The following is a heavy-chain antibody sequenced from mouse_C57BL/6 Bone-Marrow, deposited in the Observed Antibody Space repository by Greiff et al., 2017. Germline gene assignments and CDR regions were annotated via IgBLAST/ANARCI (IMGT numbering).Heavy chain of an antibody. Sequence: VQLQQSGPELVKPGASVKISCKASGYTFTDYYINWVKQRPGQGLEWIGWIYPGSGNTKYNEKFKGNATLTVDTSSSTAYMQLSSLTSEDSSVYFCASTLPSITTVPLDYWGQGTTLTVSS. V-gene: IGHV1-84*01. J-gene: IGHJ2*01. CDR3: ASTLPSITTVPLDY. CDR1: GYTFTDYY. D-gene: IGHD1-1*01. CDR2: IYPGSGNT.